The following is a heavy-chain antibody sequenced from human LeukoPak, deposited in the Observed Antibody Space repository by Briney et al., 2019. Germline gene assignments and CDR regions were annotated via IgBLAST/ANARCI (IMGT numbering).Heavy chain of an antibody. CDR3: ARATYSSSWYVT. D-gene: IGHD6-13*01. Sequence: PSETLSLTCAVYGGSFSGYYWSWIRQPPGKGLEWIGEINHSGSTNYNPSLKSRVTISVDTSKNQFSLKLSSVTAADTAVYYCARATYSSSWYVTWGQGIQVTVSS. CDR2: INHSGST. V-gene: IGHV4-34*01. J-gene: IGHJ5*02. CDR1: GGSFSGYY.